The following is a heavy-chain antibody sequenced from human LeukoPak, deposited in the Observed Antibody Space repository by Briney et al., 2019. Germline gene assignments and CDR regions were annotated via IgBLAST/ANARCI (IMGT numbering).Heavy chain of an antibody. Sequence: SGGSLRLSCAASGFTFSDYYMSWIRQAPGKGLEWVSYISSSGSTIYYADSVKGRFTISRDNSKNTLYLQMNSLRAEDTAVYYCASPPRWFGKLRTAYYFDYWGQGTLVTVSS. D-gene: IGHD3-10*01. CDR1: GFTFSDYY. V-gene: IGHV3-11*01. J-gene: IGHJ4*02. CDR3: ASPPRWFGKLRTAYYFDY. CDR2: ISSSGSTI.